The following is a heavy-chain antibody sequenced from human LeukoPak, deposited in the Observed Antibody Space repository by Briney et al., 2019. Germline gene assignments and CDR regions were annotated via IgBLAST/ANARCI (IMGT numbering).Heavy chain of an antibody. CDR3: ARNPGYSSSWYSDY. J-gene: IGHJ4*02. D-gene: IGHD6-13*01. Sequence: PSETLSLTCAVYGGSFSGYYWSRIRQPPEKGLEWIGEINHSGSTNYNPSPMSRVTISLDTSKKQFSLKLRSVTAADTAVYYCARNPGYSSSWYSDYWGQGTLVTVSS. CDR2: INHSGST. V-gene: IGHV4-34*01. CDR1: GGSFSGYY.